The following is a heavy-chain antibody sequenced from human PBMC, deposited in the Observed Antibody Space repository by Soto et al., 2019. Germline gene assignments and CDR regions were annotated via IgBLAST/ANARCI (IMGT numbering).Heavy chain of an antibody. D-gene: IGHD2-15*01. J-gene: IGHJ2*01. CDR1: GYTFTSYA. Sequence: QVQLVQSGAEVKKPGASVKVSCKASGYTFTSYAMHWVRQAPGQRLEWMGWINAGNGNTKYSQKFQGRVTITRDTSASKAYMELSSLRSEDTAVYYCARKGIDWYFDLWGRGTLVTVSS. CDR2: INAGNGNT. V-gene: IGHV1-3*01. CDR3: ARKGIDWYFDL.